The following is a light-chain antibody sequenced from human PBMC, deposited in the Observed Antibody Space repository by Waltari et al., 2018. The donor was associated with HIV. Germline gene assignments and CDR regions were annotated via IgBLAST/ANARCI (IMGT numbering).Light chain of an antibody. J-gene: IGLJ3*02. CDR1: SSDVGHYNY. Sequence: QSALTQPRSVSESPGQSVTISCTGTSSDVGHYNYVSWYRQYPGTAPTLIIFDVNKRPSGIPGRFSGSKSGNTASLTISGLQGEDEADYYCSSYAGRDTPNWVFGGGTKLTVL. CDR3: SSYAGRDTPNWV. V-gene: IGLV2-11*01. CDR2: DVN.